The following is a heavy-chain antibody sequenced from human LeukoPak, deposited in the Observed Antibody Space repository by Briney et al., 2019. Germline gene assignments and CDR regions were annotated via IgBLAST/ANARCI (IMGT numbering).Heavy chain of an antibody. CDR1: GASINSHY. J-gene: IGHJ3*02. V-gene: IGHV4-4*07. CDR2: IYISGST. CDR3: ARHSDAFDI. Sequence: PSETLSLTCTVSGASINSHYWSWIRQPAGKGLEWIGRIYISGSTNYNSSLQSRVTMSVDTSKNQFSLKLTSVTAADTAVYYCARHSDAFDIWGEGTMVTVSS.